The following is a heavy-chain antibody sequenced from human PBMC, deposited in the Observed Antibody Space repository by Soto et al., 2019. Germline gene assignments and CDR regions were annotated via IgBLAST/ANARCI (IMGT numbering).Heavy chain of an antibody. V-gene: IGHV4-39*01. CDR1: GGSISSSSYY. CDR3: ASPPGVVVAAGVSYYMDV. Sequence: SETLSLTCTVSGGSISSSSYYWGWIRQPPGKGLEWIGSIYYSGSTYYNPSLKSRVTISVDTSKNQFSLKLSSVTAADTAVYYCASPPGVVVAAGVSYYMDVWGKGTTVTVSS. J-gene: IGHJ6*03. CDR2: IYYSGST. D-gene: IGHD2-15*01.